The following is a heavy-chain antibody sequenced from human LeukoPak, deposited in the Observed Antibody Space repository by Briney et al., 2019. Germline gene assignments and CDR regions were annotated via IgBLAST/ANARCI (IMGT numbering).Heavy chain of an antibody. J-gene: IGHJ4*02. D-gene: IGHD6-6*01. Sequence: SETLSLTCTVSGYSISSGYYWGWIRQPPGKGLEWIGSTYHSGSTYYNPSLKSRVTISVDTSKNQFSLKLSSVTAADTAVYYCASGGYSSSSGPRPDYWGQGTLVTVSS. CDR1: GYSISSGYY. V-gene: IGHV4-38-2*02. CDR3: ASGGYSSSSGPRPDY. CDR2: TYHSGST.